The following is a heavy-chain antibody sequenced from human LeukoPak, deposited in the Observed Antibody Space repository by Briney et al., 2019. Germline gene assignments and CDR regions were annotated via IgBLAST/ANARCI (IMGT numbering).Heavy chain of an antibody. CDR3: ARDAAGRTVTMGFGWFDP. J-gene: IGHJ5*02. V-gene: IGHV1-46*01. D-gene: IGHD4-17*01. CDR2: INPSGGST. CDR1: GYTFTSYY. Sequence: ASVKVSCKASGYTFTSYYMHWVRHAPAQGLEWMGIINPSGGSTSYAQKFQGRVTMTRDMSKSTVYMELSSLRSEDTAVYYCARDAAGRTVTMGFGWFDPWGQGTLVTVSS.